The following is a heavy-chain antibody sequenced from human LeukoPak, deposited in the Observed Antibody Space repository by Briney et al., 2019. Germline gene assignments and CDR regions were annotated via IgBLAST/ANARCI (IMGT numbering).Heavy chain of an antibody. V-gene: IGHV3-48*03. D-gene: IGHD5-12*01. Sequence: GGSLRLSCAASGFTFTTYEMNWVRQAPGKGLEWVSFISSSGITIYYADSVKGRFTISRDNAKNSLYLQMNSLRAEDTAVYYCARGGGYSGYDFCDYWGQGTLVTVSS. J-gene: IGHJ4*02. CDR1: GFTFTTYE. CDR2: ISSSGITI. CDR3: ARGGGYSGYDFCDY.